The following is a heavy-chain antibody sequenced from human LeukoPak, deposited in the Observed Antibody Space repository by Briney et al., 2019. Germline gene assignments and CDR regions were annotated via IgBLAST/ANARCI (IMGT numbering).Heavy chain of an antibody. J-gene: IGHJ4*02. CDR1: GGSISSGDYY. Sequence: SETLSLTCTVSGGSISSGDYYWSWIRQPPGKGLEWIGYIYHSGSTYYNPSLKSRVTISVDTSKNQLSLRLRSVTAADTAVYYCARLYQGKRPPDYWGQGTLVTVSS. D-gene: IGHD6-25*01. V-gene: IGHV4-30-2*03. CDR2: IYHSGST. CDR3: ARLYQGKRPPDY.